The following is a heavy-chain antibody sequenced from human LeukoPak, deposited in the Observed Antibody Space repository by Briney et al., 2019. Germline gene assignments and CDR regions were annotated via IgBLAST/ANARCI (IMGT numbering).Heavy chain of an antibody. CDR1: GFTFSSYS. J-gene: IGHJ4*02. D-gene: IGHD3-9*01. V-gene: IGHV3-21*01. CDR3: ARATTYDILTGYSDY. Sequence: PGGSLRLSCAASGFTFSSYSMNWVRQAPGKGLEWVSSISSSSSYIYYADSVKGRFTISRDNAKKPLFLQMNSLRAEDTAVYYCARATTYDILTGYSDYWGQGTLVTVSS. CDR2: ISSSSSYI.